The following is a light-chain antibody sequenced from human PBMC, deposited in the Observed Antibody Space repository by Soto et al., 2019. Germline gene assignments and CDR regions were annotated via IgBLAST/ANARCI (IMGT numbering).Light chain of an antibody. CDR2: GAS. CDR1: QSVSSN. V-gene: IGKV3-15*01. J-gene: IGKJ1*01. CDR3: QQYNNWPQT. Sequence: EIVMTQSPATLSVSPGERATLSCRASQSVSSNLAWYQQKPGQAPRLLIYGASTRATDIPARFSGSGSGTEFTLTISSLQSEDFAVYSCQQYNNWPQTFGQGTRLEIK.